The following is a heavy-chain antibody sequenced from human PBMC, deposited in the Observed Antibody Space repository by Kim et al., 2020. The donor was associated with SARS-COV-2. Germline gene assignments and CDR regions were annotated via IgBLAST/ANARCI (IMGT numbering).Heavy chain of an antibody. CDR3: ARETVYCTNGVCYILANWFDP. V-gene: IGHV4-4*07. J-gene: IGHJ5*02. CDR2: IYTSGST. CDR1: GGSISSYY. Sequence: SETLSLTCTVSGGSISSYYWSWIRQPAGKGLEWIGRIYTSGSTNYNPSLKSRVTMSVDTSKNQFSLKLSSVTAADTAVYYCARETVYCTNGVCYILANWFDPWGQGTLVTVSS. D-gene: IGHD2-8*01.